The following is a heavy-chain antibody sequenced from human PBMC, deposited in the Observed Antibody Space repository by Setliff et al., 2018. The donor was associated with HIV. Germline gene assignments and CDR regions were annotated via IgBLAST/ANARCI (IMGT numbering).Heavy chain of an antibody. J-gene: IGHJ4*02. CDR1: GFTFSSYS. CDR2: ISGSGSGV. V-gene: IGHV3-48*01. D-gene: IGHD3-16*01. Sequence: GGSLRLSCASSGFTFSSYSMNWVRQSPGKGLEWVSYISGSGSGVDYADSVKGRFTVSRDNARSSLYLQLNSLRSEDTAVYYCASDLIWGFDYWGQGTPVTVSS. CDR3: ASDLIWGFDY.